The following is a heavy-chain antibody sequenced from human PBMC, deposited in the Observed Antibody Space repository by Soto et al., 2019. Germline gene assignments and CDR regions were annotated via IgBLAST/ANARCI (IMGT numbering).Heavy chain of an antibody. CDR1: GGSISSYY. V-gene: IGHV4-59*08. Sequence: QVQLQESGPGLVKPSETLSLTCTVSGGSISSYYWSWIRQPPGKGLEWIGYIYYSGSTNYNPSLKSRVTISVDTSKNQFSLKLSSVTAADTAVYYCARQPKYCSGGSCYSAYFDYWGQGTLFTVSS. J-gene: IGHJ4*02. CDR2: IYYSGST. CDR3: ARQPKYCSGGSCYSAYFDY. D-gene: IGHD2-15*01.